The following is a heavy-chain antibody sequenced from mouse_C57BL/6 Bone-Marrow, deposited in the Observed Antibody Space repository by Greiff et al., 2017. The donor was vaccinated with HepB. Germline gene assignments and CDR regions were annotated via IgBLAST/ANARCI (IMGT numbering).Heavy chain of an antibody. D-gene: IGHD2-4*01. Sequence: QVQLQQSGPELVKPGASVKISCKASGYAFSSSWMNWVKQRPGKGLEWIGRLYPGDGDTNYNGKFKGKATLTADKSSSTAYMQLSSLTSEDSAVYFCARYRAYDYAYYFDYWGQGTTLTVSS. CDR3: ARYRAYDYAYYFDY. CDR1: GYAFSSSW. J-gene: IGHJ2*01. V-gene: IGHV1-82*01. CDR2: LYPGDGDT.